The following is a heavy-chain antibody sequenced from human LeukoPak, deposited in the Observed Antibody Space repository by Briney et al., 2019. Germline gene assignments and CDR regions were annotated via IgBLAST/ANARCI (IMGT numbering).Heavy chain of an antibody. Sequence: GGSLRLSCAASGFTVSSTYMSWVRQAPGKGLESVSAISGSGGSTYYADSVKGRFTISRDNSKNTLYLQMNSLRAEDTAVYYCSTGVVRFLEWLPPANDFDYWGQGTLVTVSS. V-gene: IGHV3-23*01. D-gene: IGHD3-3*01. CDR1: GFTVSSTY. CDR3: STGVVRFLEWLPPANDFDY. J-gene: IGHJ4*02. CDR2: ISGSGGST.